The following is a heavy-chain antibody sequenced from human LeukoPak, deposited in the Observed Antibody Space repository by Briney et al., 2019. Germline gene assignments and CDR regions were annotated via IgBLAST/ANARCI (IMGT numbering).Heavy chain of an antibody. D-gene: IGHD5-18*01. Sequence: PSETLSLTCTVSGGSISTFYWSWIRQPPGKGLEWIGYIDYSGSTNYNPSLKSRATISVDTSKNQFSLKLRSVTAADTAVYYCARGGRGYSYEIDYWGQGTLVTVSS. V-gene: IGHV4-59*01. CDR3: ARGGRGYSYEIDY. CDR1: GGSISTFY. J-gene: IGHJ4*02. CDR2: IDYSGST.